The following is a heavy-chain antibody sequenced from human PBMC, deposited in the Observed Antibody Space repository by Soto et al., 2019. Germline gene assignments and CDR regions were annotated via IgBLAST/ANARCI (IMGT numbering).Heavy chain of an antibody. Sequence: QVQLEQSGAEVKKPGASVKVSCKASGYTFTSYGISWVRQAPGQGLEWMGRISAYNGNTNYAQKLQGRVTMTTDTSTSKAYTELRSLRSDDTAVYYCARVVGALGHWFDPWGQGTLVTVSS. D-gene: IGHD1-26*01. CDR1: GYTFTSYG. V-gene: IGHV1-18*01. CDR2: ISAYNGNT. J-gene: IGHJ5*02. CDR3: ARVVGALGHWFDP.